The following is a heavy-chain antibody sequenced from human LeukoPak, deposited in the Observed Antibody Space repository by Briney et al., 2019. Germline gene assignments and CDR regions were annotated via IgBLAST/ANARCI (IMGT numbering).Heavy chain of an antibody. CDR3: ATIFGVEQNYCGMDV. V-gene: IGHV5-51*01. J-gene: IGHJ6*02. D-gene: IGHD3-3*01. Sequence: GESLKISCKGSGYSFTSYWIGWVRQMPGKGLEWMGIIYPGDSDTRYSPSFQGQVTISADKSISTAYLQWSSLKASDTAMYYCATIFGVEQNYCGMDVWGQGTTVTVSS. CDR2: IYPGDSDT. CDR1: GYSFTSYW.